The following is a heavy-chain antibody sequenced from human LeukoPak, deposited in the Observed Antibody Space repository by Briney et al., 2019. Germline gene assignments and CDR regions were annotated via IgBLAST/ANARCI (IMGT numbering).Heavy chain of an antibody. Sequence: VASVKVSCKTSGYTFTNYGLSWVRQAPGQGLEWMGWISPYNDNTNYAQKFQGRVTTTADKATSTAYMELSSLRSEDTAVYYCAGGRTDIVVVPATLRNYYFDYWGQGTLVTVSS. CDR1: GYTFTNYG. D-gene: IGHD2-2*01. CDR2: ISPYNDNT. CDR3: AGGRTDIVVVPATLRNYYFDY. V-gene: IGHV1-18*01. J-gene: IGHJ4*02.